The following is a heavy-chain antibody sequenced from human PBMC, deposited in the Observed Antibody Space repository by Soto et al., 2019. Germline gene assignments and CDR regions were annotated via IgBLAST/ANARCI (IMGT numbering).Heavy chain of an antibody. Sequence: GGSLRLSCAASGFTFSSYGMHWVRQAPGKGLEWVAVIWYDGSNKYYADSVKGRFTISRDNSKNTLYLQMNSLRAEDTAVYYCARDRKGWVLQRVYSRRDYYYYGMDVWGQGTTVTVSS. V-gene: IGHV3-33*01. D-gene: IGHD5-18*01. CDR2: IWYDGSNK. CDR1: GFTFSSYG. CDR3: ARDRKGWVLQRVYSRRDYYYYGMDV. J-gene: IGHJ6*02.